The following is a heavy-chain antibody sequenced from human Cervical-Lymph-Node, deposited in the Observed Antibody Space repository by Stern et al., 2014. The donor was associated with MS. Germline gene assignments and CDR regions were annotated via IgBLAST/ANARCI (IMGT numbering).Heavy chain of an antibody. CDR3: VGYHPLYKWFDP. J-gene: IGHJ5*02. Sequence: QLQLQESGLGLVEPSQTLSLTCAVSGGSISSHGYSWSWMRQPPGKGLEWIGSLDHGGSPYYTPSLKSRVTISIDRSKNQFSLKLTSVTAADTAVFYCVGYHPLYKWFDPWGQGTLVTVSS. D-gene: IGHD5-12*01. V-gene: IGHV4-30-2*01. CDR2: LDHGGSP. CDR1: GGSISSHGYS.